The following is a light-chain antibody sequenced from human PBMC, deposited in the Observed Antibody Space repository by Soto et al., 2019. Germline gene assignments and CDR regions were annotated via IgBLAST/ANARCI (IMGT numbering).Light chain of an antibody. V-gene: IGKV3-15*01. CDR3: QQYNNWPYT. Sequence: EIVMTQSPATLSVSPGERATLSCRASQSVSSNLAWYQQKPGQAPRLLIYGASTRATGLPARFSGSGSGTEFTLTISSLQSEDFALYYCQQYNNWPYTFGQGTKLEIK. CDR2: GAS. CDR1: QSVSSN. J-gene: IGKJ2*01.